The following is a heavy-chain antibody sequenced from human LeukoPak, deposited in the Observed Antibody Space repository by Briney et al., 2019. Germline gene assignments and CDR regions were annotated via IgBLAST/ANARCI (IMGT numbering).Heavy chain of an antibody. CDR2: IKQDGSDK. J-gene: IGHJ4*02. Sequence: GGSLRLSCAASGFIFSSSWMSWVRQAPGKGLEWVANIKQDGSDKYYVDSVKGRFTISRDNARNSLYLQMNCLRAEDTAVYYCTLVQVAGVFDYWGQGTLVTVSS. CDR3: TLVQVAGVFDY. D-gene: IGHD6-19*01. V-gene: IGHV3-7*03. CDR1: GFIFSSSW.